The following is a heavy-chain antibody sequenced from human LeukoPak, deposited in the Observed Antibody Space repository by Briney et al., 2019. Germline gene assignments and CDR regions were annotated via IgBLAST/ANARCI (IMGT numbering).Heavy chain of an antibody. J-gene: IGHJ5*02. CDR3: AKDRIASPPQGRFDP. Sequence: GGSLRLSCAASGFTFSSYAMSWVRQAPGKGLEWVSAISGSGDSTYYADSVKGRFTISRDNSQNTLYLQMNSLGAEDTAIYYCAKDRIASPPQGRFDPWGQGTLVTVSS. V-gene: IGHV3-23*01. D-gene: IGHD6-6*01. CDR2: ISGSGDST. CDR1: GFTFSSYA.